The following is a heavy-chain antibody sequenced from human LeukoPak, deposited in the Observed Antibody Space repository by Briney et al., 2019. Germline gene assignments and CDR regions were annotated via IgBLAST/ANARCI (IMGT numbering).Heavy chain of an antibody. J-gene: IGHJ5*02. D-gene: IGHD3-3*02. CDR3: ARNPYIALSWFDP. V-gene: IGHV1-18*01. CDR1: GYTFNSYG. Sequence: ASVKLSCKASGYTFNSYGISWVRQAHGQGLEWMGWISSYNGNTNDAQKLQGRVTMTTDTSTSTAYMELRSLRSDDTAVYYCARNPYIALSWFDPWGQGTLVTVSS. CDR2: ISSYNGNT.